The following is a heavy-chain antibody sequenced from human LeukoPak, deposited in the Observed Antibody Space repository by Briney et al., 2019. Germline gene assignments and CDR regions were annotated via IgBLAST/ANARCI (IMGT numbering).Heavy chain of an antibody. CDR2: MQSTGNS. Sequence: SETVSLTCSVSGDSISTYHSNGIRKPPGKGLEWIGYMQSTGNSKYNPSLRSRVTMFVDTSKNQVALILSSVTAADTAVYYCARDNRHSYGRYFDHWGQGALVTVSS. J-gene: IGHJ4*02. V-gene: IGHV4-59*01. CDR3: ARDNRHSYGRYFDH. CDR1: GDSISTYH. D-gene: IGHD5-18*01.